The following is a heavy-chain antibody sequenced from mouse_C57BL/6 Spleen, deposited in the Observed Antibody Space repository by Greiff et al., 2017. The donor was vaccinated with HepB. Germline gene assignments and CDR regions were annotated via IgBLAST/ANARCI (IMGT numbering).Heavy chain of an antibody. CDR1: GFTFSSYA. CDR3: ARAGAFSDAMDY. Sequence: EVKLMESGGGLVKPGGSLKLSCAASGFTFSSYAMSWVRQTPEKRLEWVATISDGGSYTYYPDNVKGRFTISRDNAKNNLYLQMSHLKSEDTAMYYCARAGAFSDAMDYWGQGTSVTVSS. CDR2: ISDGGSYT. J-gene: IGHJ4*01. V-gene: IGHV5-4*03. D-gene: IGHD3-1*01.